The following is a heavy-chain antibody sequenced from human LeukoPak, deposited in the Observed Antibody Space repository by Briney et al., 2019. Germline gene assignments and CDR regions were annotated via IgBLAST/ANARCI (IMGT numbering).Heavy chain of an antibody. CDR3: PRDPFCSSSTGCYFEDWFDP. CDR1: GFTVDDYY. CDR2: ITWDGDKT. J-gene: IGHJ5*02. V-gene: IGHV3-20*04. D-gene: IGHD2-2*01. Sequence: RTGGSLRLSCTAAGFTVDDYYMSWVRQVPGKGLEWVSGITWDGDKTGYADSVGGRFAISRDNTKKSLYLQMSSLRAEDTALYYCPRDPFCSSSTGCYFEDWFDPWGPGTLVTVSS.